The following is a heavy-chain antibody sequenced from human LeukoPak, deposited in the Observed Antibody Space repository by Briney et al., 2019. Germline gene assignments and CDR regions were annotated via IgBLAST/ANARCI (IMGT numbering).Heavy chain of an antibody. J-gene: IGHJ2*01. CDR2: ISYDGTNK. CDR3: AKPQVVGATDYWYFDL. Sequence: PGGSLRLSCAAYGFTFSSYGMHWVRQAPGKGLEWVALISYDGTNKYYADSVKGRFTVSRDNSKNTLYLQMNSLRGEDTAVYYCAKPQVVGATDYWYFDLWGRGTLVTVSS. D-gene: IGHD2-15*01. CDR1: GFTFSSYG. V-gene: IGHV3-30*18.